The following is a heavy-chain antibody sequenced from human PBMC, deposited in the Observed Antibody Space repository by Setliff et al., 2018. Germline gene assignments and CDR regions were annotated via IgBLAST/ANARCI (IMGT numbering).Heavy chain of an antibody. D-gene: IGHD3-16*01. J-gene: IGHJ6*02. CDR2: IYHNGNT. CDR3: VRDRTAYTYGLDV. Sequence: NPSETLSLTCTVSGGSISPYFWSWIRRPPGKGLEWIGYIYHNGNTNFNPSLKTRVTMSVDPSKNQFALNLRSVTAADTAVYYCVRDRTAYTYGLDVWAQGTTVTVSS. CDR1: GGSISPYF. V-gene: IGHV4-59*01.